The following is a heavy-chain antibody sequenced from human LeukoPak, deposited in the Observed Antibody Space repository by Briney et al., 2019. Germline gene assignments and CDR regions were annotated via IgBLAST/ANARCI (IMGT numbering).Heavy chain of an antibody. CDR3: AKLSSYGGHG. V-gene: IGHV3-30*18. D-gene: IGHD4-23*01. CDR1: GFTFSSYG. Sequence: GRSLRLSCAAPGFTFSSYGMHWVRQAPGKGLEWVAVISYDGSNKYYADSVKGRFTISRDNSKNTLYLQMNSLRAEDTAVYYCAKLSSYGGHGWGQGTLVTVSS. J-gene: IGHJ4*02. CDR2: ISYDGSNK.